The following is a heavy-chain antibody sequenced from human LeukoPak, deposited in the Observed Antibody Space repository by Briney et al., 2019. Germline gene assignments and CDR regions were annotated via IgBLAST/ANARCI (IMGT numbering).Heavy chain of an antibody. Sequence: GGSLRLSCAASGFTFSSYWMTWVRQAPGKGLERVAQIKDDGTEKFYLDSLRGRFTISRDNSKDLLYLHINSLRAEDTAVYYCTRERLYGASALDYWGQGIVVTVSS. CDR1: GFTFSSYW. CDR2: IKDDGTEK. V-gene: IGHV3-7*01. J-gene: IGHJ4*02. CDR3: TRERLYGASALDY. D-gene: IGHD4-17*01.